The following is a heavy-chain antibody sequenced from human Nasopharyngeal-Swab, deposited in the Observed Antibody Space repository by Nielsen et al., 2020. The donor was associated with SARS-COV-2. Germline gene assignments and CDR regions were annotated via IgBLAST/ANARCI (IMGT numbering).Heavy chain of an antibody. D-gene: IGHD3-10*01. CDR1: GGSISSYY. Sequence: GSLRLSCTVSGGSISSYYWSWIRQPPGKGLEWIGYIYYSGSTNYNPSLKSRVTISVDTSKNQFSLKLSSVTAADTAVYYCARDRRRGSGEVIKVHGANYYYYGMDVWGQGTTVTVSS. CDR3: ARDRRRGSGEVIKVHGANYYYYGMDV. CDR2: IYYSGST. V-gene: IGHV4-59*01. J-gene: IGHJ6*02.